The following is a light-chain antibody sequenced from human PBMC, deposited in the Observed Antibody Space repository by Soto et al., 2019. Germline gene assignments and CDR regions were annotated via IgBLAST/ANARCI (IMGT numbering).Light chain of an antibody. J-gene: IGKJ1*01. CDR3: LQDYNYPWT. Sequence: DIQMTQSPSSLSASVGDRVTITCRASQSISSYLNWCQQKPGKAPKLLIYAASSLQSGVPSRFSGSGSGTDFTLTISSLQPEDFATYYCLQDYNYPWTFGQGTKVDIK. V-gene: IGKV1-39*01. CDR2: AAS. CDR1: QSISSY.